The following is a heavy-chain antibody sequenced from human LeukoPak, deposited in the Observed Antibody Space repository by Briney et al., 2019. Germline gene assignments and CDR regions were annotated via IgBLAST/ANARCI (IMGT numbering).Heavy chain of an antibody. CDR3: AKDLSSTHYYYYGMDV. CDR1: GFTFDGYT. Sequence: PGGSLRLSCAASGFTFDGYTMPWVRQVPGKGLEWASGITWNSGSLGYADSVKGRFSISRDNAKNSLYLQMNSLRAEDTALYYCAKDLSSTHYYYYGMDVWGQGTTVTVSS. V-gene: IGHV3-9*01. J-gene: IGHJ6*02. CDR2: ITWNSGSL. D-gene: IGHD3-10*01.